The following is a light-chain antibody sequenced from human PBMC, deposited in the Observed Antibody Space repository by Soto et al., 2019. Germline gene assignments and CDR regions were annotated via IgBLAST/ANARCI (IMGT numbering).Light chain of an antibody. CDR3: QQYNNWPPWT. J-gene: IGKJ1*01. V-gene: IGKV3-15*01. CDR1: QSVSSSY. CDR2: GAS. Sequence: IVLTQSPATLSLSPGERATLSCRASQSVSSSYLAWYQQKPGQAPRLLIYGASTRAAGIPARFRGSGSGTEFTLTISSLQSEDFAVYYGQQYNNWPPWTFGQGTKVE.